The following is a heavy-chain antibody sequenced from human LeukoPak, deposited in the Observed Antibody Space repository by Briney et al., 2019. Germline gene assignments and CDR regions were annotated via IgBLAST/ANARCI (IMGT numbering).Heavy chain of an antibody. J-gene: IGHJ4*02. V-gene: IGHV1-58*01. CDR3: AAEGSSGWYDY. D-gene: IGHD6-19*01. CDR2: IVVGSGNT. CDR1: GFTFSSSA. Sequence: ASVKVSCKASGFTFSSSAVQWVRQARGQRLEWIGWIVVGSGNTNYAQKFQERVTITRDMSTSTAYMELSSLRSEDTAVYYCAAEGSSGWYDYWGQGTLVTVSS.